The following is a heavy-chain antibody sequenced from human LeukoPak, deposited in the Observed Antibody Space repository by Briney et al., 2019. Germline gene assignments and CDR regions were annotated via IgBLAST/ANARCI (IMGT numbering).Heavy chain of an antibody. CDR1: GGSFSGYC. CDR3: ARRVGRWFGERAYYYNYMDV. D-gene: IGHD3-10*01. V-gene: IGHV4-34*01. J-gene: IGHJ6*03. Sequence: SETLSLTCAVYGGSFSGYCWSWIRQPPGKGLEWIGEINHRGSTNYNPSLKRRVTISVDTSKNQFSLKLSSVTAADTAVYYCARRVGRWFGERAYYYNYMDVWGNGTTVTISS. CDR2: INHRGST.